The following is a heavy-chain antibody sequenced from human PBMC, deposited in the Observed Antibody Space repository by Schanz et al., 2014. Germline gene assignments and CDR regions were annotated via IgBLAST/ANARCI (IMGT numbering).Heavy chain of an antibody. J-gene: IGHJ4*02. CDR1: GGTFSSYT. CDR2: IIPILGIA. CDR3: ARDQSPYTNSSDVRYFDY. Sequence: QVQLVQSEAEVKKPGSSVKVSCKASGGTFSSYTISWVRQAPGQGLEWMGRIIPILGIANYAQNFQGRVTITADKSTSTAYMELTSLRSEDTAVYYCARDQSPYTNSSDVRYFDYWGQGSLVNDSS. V-gene: IGHV1-69*08. D-gene: IGHD6-6*01.